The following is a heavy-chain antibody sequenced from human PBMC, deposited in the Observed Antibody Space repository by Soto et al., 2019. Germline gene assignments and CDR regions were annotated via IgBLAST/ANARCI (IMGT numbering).Heavy chain of an antibody. V-gene: IGHV4-31*03. D-gene: IGHD3-22*01. CDR1: GGSISSGGYY. CDR3: ASYYYDSSGYYYVPGVY. CDR2: IYYSGST. J-gene: IGHJ4*02. Sequence: SETLSLTCTVSGGSISSGGYYWSWIRQHPGKGLEWIGYIYYSGSTYYNPSLKSRVTISVDTSKSQFSLKLSSVTAADTAVYYCASYYYDSSGYYYVPGVYWGQGTLVTVSS.